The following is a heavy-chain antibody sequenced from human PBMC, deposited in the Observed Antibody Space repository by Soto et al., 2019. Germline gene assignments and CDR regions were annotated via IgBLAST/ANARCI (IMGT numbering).Heavy chain of an antibody. J-gene: IGHJ4*02. Sequence: GGSLRLSCAASGFTFSGSSVHWVRQASGKGLEWVGRIRNKANSYATAYAASVRGRFAISRDDSKNTAFLQMNSLNTEDTAVYYCISHSPEDMIRTWGQGTLVTVSS. CDR3: ISHSPEDMIRT. D-gene: IGHD2-15*01. CDR1: GFTFSGSS. V-gene: IGHV3-73*01. CDR2: IRNKANSYAT.